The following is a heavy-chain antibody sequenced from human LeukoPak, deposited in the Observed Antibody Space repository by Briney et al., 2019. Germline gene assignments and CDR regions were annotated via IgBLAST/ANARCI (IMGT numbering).Heavy chain of an antibody. CDR1: GYTFTSYD. CDR3: SVLRFLEWLKGRKFDP. CDR2: MNPNSGNT. J-gene: IGHJ5*02. Sequence: ASVKVFRKVSGYTFTSYDINWVRQATGQGLEWMGWMNPNSGNTGYAQKFQGRVTITRNTSISTAYMELSSLRSEDTAVYYWSVLRFLEWLKGRKFDPWGQGTLVTVSS. D-gene: IGHD3-3*01. V-gene: IGHV1-8*03.